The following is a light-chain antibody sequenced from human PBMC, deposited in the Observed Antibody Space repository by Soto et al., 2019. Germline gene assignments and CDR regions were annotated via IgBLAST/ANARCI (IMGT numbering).Light chain of an antibody. CDR3: QQYKRYSWT. CDR2: QAS. V-gene: IGKV1-5*03. Sequence: DIQVTQSPSTLSASVGDRVTITCRASQSISNWLAWYQQKPGRAPKLLIFQASSLESGVPPRFSGSGSGTEFTLTISSLQPDDFATYYCQQYKRYSWTFGQGTKVEIK. CDR1: QSISNW. J-gene: IGKJ1*01.